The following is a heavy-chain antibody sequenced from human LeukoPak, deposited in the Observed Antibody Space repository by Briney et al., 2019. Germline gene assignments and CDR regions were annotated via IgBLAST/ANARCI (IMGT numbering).Heavy chain of an antibody. V-gene: IGHV1-69*13. Sequence: GASVKVSFTASGGTFSSYAISWVRQAPGQGLEWMGGIIPIFGTANYAQKFQGRVTITADESTSTAYMELSSLRSEDTAVYYCARDNRPHDYSTQKYPVYFDYWGQGTLVTVSS. CDR3: ARDNRPHDYSTQKYPVYFDY. J-gene: IGHJ4*02. D-gene: IGHD4-11*01. CDR2: IIPIFGTA. CDR1: GGTFSSYA.